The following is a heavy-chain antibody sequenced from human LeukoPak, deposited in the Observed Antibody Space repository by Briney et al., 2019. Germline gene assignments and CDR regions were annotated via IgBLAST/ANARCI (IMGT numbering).Heavy chain of an antibody. V-gene: IGHV4-59*01. J-gene: IGHJ4*02. Sequence: SETLSLTCTVSGGSISSYYWSWIRQPPGKGLEWIGYIYYSGSTNYNPSLKSRVTISVDTSKNQFSLKLSSVTAADTAVYYCARGPVYYDFWSGYYTWGQGTLVTVSS. CDR3: ARGPVYYDFWSGYYT. CDR1: GGSISSYY. D-gene: IGHD3-3*01. CDR2: IYYSGST.